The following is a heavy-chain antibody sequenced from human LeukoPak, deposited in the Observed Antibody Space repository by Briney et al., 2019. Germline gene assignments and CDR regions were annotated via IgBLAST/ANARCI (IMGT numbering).Heavy chain of an antibody. CDR2: ISWNSGSI. J-gene: IGHJ4*02. CDR1: GFTVSSDS. CDR3: AKDKGGWRLSGPFDY. V-gene: IGHV3-9*01. D-gene: IGHD3-10*01. Sequence: GGSLRLSCTVSGFTVSSDSMSWVRQAPGKGLEWVSGISWNSGSIGYADSVKGRFTISRDNAKNSLYLQMNSLRAEDTALYYCAKDKGGWRLSGPFDYWGQGTLVTVSS.